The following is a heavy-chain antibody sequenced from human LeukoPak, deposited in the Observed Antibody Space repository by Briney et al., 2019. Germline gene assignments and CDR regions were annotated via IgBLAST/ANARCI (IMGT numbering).Heavy chain of an antibody. J-gene: IGHJ4*02. D-gene: IGHD6-19*01. V-gene: IGHV3-23*01. Sequence: PGGSLRLSCAASGFTFSSYAMSWVRQAPGKGLEWVSAISGGGGSTYYADSVKGRFTISRDNAKNSLYLQMNSLRAEDTALYYCAKDELTTENSGWYDYWGQGTLVTVSS. CDR2: ISGGGGST. CDR1: GFTFSSYA. CDR3: AKDELTTENSGWYDY.